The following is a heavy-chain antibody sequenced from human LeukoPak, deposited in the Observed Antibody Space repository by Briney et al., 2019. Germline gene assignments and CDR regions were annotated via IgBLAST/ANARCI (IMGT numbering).Heavy chain of an antibody. Sequence: GASVKVSCKASGGSFSSYAISWVRQAPAQGLEWMGGIIPIFGTANYAQKFQGRVTITADESTSTAYMELSSLRSVDTAVYDSPRDRVGAPYYFDCLGQGTLVTGSS. CDR2: IIPIFGTA. V-gene: IGHV1-69*13. J-gene: IGHJ4*01. CDR3: PRDRVGAPYYFDC. D-gene: IGHD1-26*01. CDR1: GGSFSSYA.